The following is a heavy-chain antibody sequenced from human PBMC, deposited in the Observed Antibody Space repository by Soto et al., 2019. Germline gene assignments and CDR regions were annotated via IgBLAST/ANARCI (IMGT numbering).Heavy chain of an antibody. J-gene: IGHJ4*02. Sequence: SETLSLTCAVSGSSITITYYWGWVRQPPGKGLEWIGSIHHSGSVFESGSTHYNPSFKSRVTISADTSKNQFSLKLTSVTAADTAVYFCARNSSSSYFDYWGQGTLVTVPQ. CDR2: IHHSGSVFESGST. D-gene: IGHD6-13*01. CDR1: GSSITITYY. CDR3: ARNSSSSYFDY. V-gene: IGHV4-38-2*01.